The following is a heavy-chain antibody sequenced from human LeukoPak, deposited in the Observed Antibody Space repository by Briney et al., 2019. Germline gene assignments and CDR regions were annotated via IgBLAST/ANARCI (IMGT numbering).Heavy chain of an antibody. D-gene: IGHD1-26*01. Sequence: GGPLRLSCAASGFTSSSYWRHGVRHAPGKGLCWVSRINSDGSSTSYADSVKGRFTISRDNAKNTLYLQMNSLTAEDTAVYYCARDRMGAILYFDYWGQGTLVTVSS. CDR1: GFTSSSYW. CDR3: ARDRMGAILYFDY. CDR2: INSDGSST. V-gene: IGHV3-74*01. J-gene: IGHJ4*02.